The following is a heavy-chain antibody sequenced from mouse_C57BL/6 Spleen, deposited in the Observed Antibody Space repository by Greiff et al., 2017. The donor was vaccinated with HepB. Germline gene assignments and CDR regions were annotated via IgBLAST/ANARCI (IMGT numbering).Heavy chain of an antibody. Sequence: EVKLMESGGGLVQPGGSMKLSCAASGFTFSDAWMDWVRQSPEKGLEWVAEIRNKANNHATYYAESVKGRFTISRDDSKSSVYLQMNSLRAEDTGIYYCTRSIYYYGSSPFAYWGQGTLVTVSA. CDR3: TRSIYYYGSSPFAY. J-gene: IGHJ3*01. D-gene: IGHD1-1*01. CDR2: IRNKANNHAT. CDR1: GFTFSDAW. V-gene: IGHV6-6*01.